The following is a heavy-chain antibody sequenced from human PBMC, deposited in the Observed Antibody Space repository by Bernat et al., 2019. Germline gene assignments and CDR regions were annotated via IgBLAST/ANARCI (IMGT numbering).Heavy chain of an antibody. J-gene: IGHJ6*03. CDR2: IYPGDSDT. CDR1: GYSFTSYW. Sequence: EVQLVQSGAEVKKPGESLKISCKGSGYSFTSYWIGWVRQMPGKGLEWMGIIYPGDSDTRYSPSVQGQVTSSADKSISTAYLQWSSLKASDTAMYYCARHPIVVVPAARSGAYYYYYYMDVWGKGTTVTVSS. CDR3: ARHPIVVVPAARSGAYYYYYYMDV. V-gene: IGHV5-51*01. D-gene: IGHD2-2*01.